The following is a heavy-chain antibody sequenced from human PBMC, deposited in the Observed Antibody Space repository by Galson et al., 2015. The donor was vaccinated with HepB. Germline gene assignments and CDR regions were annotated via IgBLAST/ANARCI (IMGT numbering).Heavy chain of an antibody. CDR2: ISESGSSK. CDR3: ARDRAQGNYFDY. V-gene: IGHV3-21*01. Sequence: SLRLSCAASRFPFSWYTMIWVRQAPGRGLEWVSAISESGSSKSYADSLKGRFTVSRDNAKNSLYLQMNSLRAEDTAVYYCARDRAQGNYFDYWGQGTLVTVSS. J-gene: IGHJ4*02. CDR1: RFPFSWYT.